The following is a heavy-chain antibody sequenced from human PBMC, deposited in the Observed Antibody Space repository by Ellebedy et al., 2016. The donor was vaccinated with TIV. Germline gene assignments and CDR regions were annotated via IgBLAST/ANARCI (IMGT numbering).Heavy chain of an antibody. J-gene: IGHJ3*01. CDR1: GFTVSGYY. Sequence: GGSLRLSCAVSGFTVSGYYMNWLRQGPGEGLAWVSMIHSGGATRYADSVKGRFTISRDKSTNTLYLHMSSLRGDDTAVYYCARGRSFPSMIRDDAFDVWGQGTIVTVSS. CDR3: ARGRSFPSMIRDDAFDV. D-gene: IGHD3-10*01. V-gene: IGHV3-66*01. CDR2: IHSGGAT.